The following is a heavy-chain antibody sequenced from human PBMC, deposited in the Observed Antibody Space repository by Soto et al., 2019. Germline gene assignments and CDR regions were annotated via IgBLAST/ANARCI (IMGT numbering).Heavy chain of an antibody. V-gene: IGHV3-23*01. CDR3: AKEANMGSAGENFDF. CDR2: LTHSGAYT. Sequence: EVHLLESGGGLVQPGGSLRLSCVASGFNFDSYDMNWVRQAPGKGLEWVSALTHSGAYTYYAGSVKGRFTISRDNSKSTLYLQMNNLRPEDPATYYCAKEANMGSAGENFDFWCQGTLVTVSS. D-gene: IGHD1-26*01. CDR1: GFNFDSYD. J-gene: IGHJ4*02.